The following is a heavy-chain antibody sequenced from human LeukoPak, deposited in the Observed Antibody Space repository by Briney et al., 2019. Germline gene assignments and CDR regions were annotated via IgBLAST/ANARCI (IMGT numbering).Heavy chain of an antibody. D-gene: IGHD5-12*01. Sequence: GGSLRLSCAASGFTFSSYWMNWARQAPGKGLEWVANIKQDGSEKYYVDSVKGRFTISRDNAKNSLYLQMNSLRAEDTAVYYCARDWLRVYYYYGMDVWGQGTTVTVSS. CDR3: ARDWLRVYYYYGMDV. V-gene: IGHV3-7*01. CDR1: GFTFSSYW. CDR2: IKQDGSEK. J-gene: IGHJ6*02.